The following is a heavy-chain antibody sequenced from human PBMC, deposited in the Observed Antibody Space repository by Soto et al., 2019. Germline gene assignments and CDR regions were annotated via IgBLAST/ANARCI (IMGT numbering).Heavy chain of an antibody. V-gene: IGHV3-66*01. Sequence: GGSLRPSCTSSGFTLITKYISWVRQAPGKGLEWVSVIYSGGSTFYADSVRGRFTISRDNSKNTVNLQMNSLRAEDTAVYYCARDPWAADYWGQGTLVTVSS. D-gene: IGHD3-16*01. CDR2: IYSGGST. CDR1: GFTLITKY. CDR3: ARDPWAADY. J-gene: IGHJ4*02.